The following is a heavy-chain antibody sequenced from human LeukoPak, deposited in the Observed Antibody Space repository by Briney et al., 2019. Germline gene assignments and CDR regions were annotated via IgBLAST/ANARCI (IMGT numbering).Heavy chain of an antibody. D-gene: IGHD3-10*01. Sequence: SETLSLTCTVSGGSISSYYWSWIRQPPGKGLEWIGYIYYSGSTNYNPSLKSRVTISVDTSKNQFSLKLSSVTAADTAVYYCARAIGELYNWFAPWGQGTLVTVSS. V-gene: IGHV4-59*01. CDR3: ARAIGELYNWFAP. CDR2: IYYSGST. CDR1: GGSISSYY. J-gene: IGHJ5*02.